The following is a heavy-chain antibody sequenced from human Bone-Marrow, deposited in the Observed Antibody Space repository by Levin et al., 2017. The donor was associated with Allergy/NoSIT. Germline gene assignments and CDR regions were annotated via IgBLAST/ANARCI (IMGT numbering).Heavy chain of an antibody. J-gene: IGHJ5*02. CDR2: MFAGGAA. D-gene: IGHD6-13*01. Sequence: SQTLSLTCTVSGDSINNTNHYWSWIRQPAGKGLEWIVRMFAGGAATYNRSLRSRVTIPIDTSKNQFSLKLTSVTAADTAVYYCARDETFNSWHTGWFDPWGQGTLVTVAS. CDR3: ARDETFNSWHTGWFDP. CDR1: GDSINNTNHY. V-gene: IGHV4-61*02.